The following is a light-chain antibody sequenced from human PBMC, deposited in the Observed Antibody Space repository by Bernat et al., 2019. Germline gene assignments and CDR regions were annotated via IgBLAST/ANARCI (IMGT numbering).Light chain of an antibody. V-gene: IGKV1-39*01. CDR2: AAS. J-gene: IGKJ2*01. CDR1: QSIRSY. CDR3: EKSKSTQYV. Sequence: DIQMTQSPSSLSASVGDRVTITCRASQSIRSYLNWYQQKPGKAPKLLIYAASSLQSGVPSRFSGSGSGTDYTITSSSLQPEDFATYYCEKSKSTQYVLGKGTKLEIK.